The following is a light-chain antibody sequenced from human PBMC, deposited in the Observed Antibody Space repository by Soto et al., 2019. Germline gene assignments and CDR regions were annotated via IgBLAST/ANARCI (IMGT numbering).Light chain of an antibody. CDR2: AAS. V-gene: IGKV1-12*01. Sequence: DIQMTQSPSSVSASVGDRVTITCRASQGMSSWLAWYQQKPGKAPKLLIYAASSLQIGVPSRFSRSASGTDFTLTIRSLQPEASATYSCQQANSFPLTFGGGTTVDIK. CDR1: QGMSSW. CDR3: QQANSFPLT. J-gene: IGKJ4*01.